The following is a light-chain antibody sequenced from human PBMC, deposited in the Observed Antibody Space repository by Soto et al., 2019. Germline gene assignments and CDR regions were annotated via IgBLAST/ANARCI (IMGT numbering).Light chain of an antibody. CDR3: QVWDNIGDHPV. Sequence: SYELTQSLSESVAPGQTARMTCEGNNIGGTNVQWYQQKPGQAPVLVLYDDSDRPSGIPERFSGANSGNTATLTISSVEAGDEADYFCQVWDNIGDHPVFGGGTKVTVL. V-gene: IGLV3-21*02. J-gene: IGLJ2*01. CDR1: NIGGTN. CDR2: DDS.